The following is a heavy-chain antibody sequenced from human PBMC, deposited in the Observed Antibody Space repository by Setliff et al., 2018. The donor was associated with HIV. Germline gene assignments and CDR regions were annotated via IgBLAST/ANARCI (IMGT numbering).Heavy chain of an antibody. Sequence: GASVKVSCKASGYTFTSYGISWVRQAPGQGLEWMGWISAYNGNTNYAQKLQGRVTMTTDTSTSTAYMELRSLRSDDTAVYYCARDYLLHSNTRQCPQLSDCSFADTGSSWRCLW. V-gene: IGHV1-18*01. CDR1: GYTFTSYG. D-gene: IGHD3-10*01. CDR3: ARDYLLHSNTRQCPQLSDCSFADTGSSWRCL. CDR2: ISAYNGNT. J-gene: IGHJ2*01.